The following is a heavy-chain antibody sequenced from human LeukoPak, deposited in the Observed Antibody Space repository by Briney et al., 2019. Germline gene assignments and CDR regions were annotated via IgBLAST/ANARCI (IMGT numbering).Heavy chain of an antibody. CDR2: ISGSGGST. V-gene: IGHV3-23*01. J-gene: IGHJ4*02. CDR1: GFTFSSYA. CDR3: ALQKGWXLSDY. D-gene: IGHD2-21*01. Sequence: SXGSLXLSCAASGFTFSSYAMSWVRQAPGKGLEWVSAISGSGGSTYYADSVKGRFTISRDNSKNTLYLQMNSLRAEDTAVYYCALQKGWXLSDYWGQGTLVTVSS.